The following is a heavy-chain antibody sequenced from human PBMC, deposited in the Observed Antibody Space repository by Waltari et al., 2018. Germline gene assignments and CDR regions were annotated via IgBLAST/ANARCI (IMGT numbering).Heavy chain of an antibody. Sequence: QVQLVQSGAEVKKPGASVKVSCKASGYTFTSYDINWVRQATGQGLEWMGWMNPNSGNKGYAQKFQGRVTMTRNTSISTAYMELSSLRSEDTAVYYWASAQDSWNYRNAFDIWGQGTMVTVSS. CDR1: GYTFTSYD. CDR3: ASAQDSWNYRNAFDI. J-gene: IGHJ3*02. D-gene: IGHD1-7*01. CDR2: MNPNSGNK. V-gene: IGHV1-8*01.